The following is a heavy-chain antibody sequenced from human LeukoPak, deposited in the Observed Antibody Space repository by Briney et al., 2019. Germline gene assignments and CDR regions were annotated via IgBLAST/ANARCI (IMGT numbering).Heavy chain of an antibody. CDR1: GFTVSSNY. D-gene: IGHD2-21*02. J-gene: IGHJ6*02. Sequence: AGGSLRLSCAASGFTVSSNYMSWVRQAPGKGLEWVSVIYSGGSTYYADSVKGRFTISRDNSKNTLYLQMNSLRAEDTAVYYCARESRVTLDYYYGMDVWGQGTTVTVSS. CDR2: IYSGGST. CDR3: ARESRVTLDYYYGMDV. V-gene: IGHV3-66*01.